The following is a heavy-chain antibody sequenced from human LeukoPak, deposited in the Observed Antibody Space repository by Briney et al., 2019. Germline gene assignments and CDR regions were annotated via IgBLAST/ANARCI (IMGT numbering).Heavy chain of an antibody. D-gene: IGHD5-24*01. V-gene: IGHV4-39*01. CDR2: IYYSGST. CDR1: GGSISSSSYY. CDR3: ARGHGGEMATIKENFDY. Sequence: PSETLSLTCTVSGGSISSSSYYWGWIRQPPGKGLEWIGSIYYSGSTYYNPSLKSRVTISVDTSKNQFSLKLSSVTAADTAVYYCARGHGGEMATIKENFDYWGQGTLVTVSS. J-gene: IGHJ4*02.